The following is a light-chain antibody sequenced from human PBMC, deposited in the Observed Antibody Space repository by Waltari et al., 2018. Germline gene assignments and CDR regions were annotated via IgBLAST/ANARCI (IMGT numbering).Light chain of an antibody. CDR1: QSINTY. CDR3: QESYSNSRT. V-gene: IGKV1-39*01. J-gene: IGKJ2*02. CDR2: AAS. Sequence: QSPSSLSASVGDRVTITCRASQSINTYLSWFQQKPGKAPKLLIYAASTLQTGVPSRFSGSGSGTDFTLTISSLQPDDFATFYCQESYSNSRTFGQGTKLEIK.